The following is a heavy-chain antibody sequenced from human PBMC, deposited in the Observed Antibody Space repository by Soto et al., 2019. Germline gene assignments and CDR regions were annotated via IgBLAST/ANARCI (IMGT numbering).Heavy chain of an antibody. J-gene: IGHJ5*02. V-gene: IGHV1-2*06. D-gene: IGHD3-9*01. CDR3: ARRYTSSSNWFDP. CDR2: LNPDSGDT. Sequence: EASVKVSCKALGYTFTGYYMHWVRQAPGQGPEWMGRLNPDSGDTIYAQRFQGRVTMTRDTSISTAYMELSSLRSDDTAVYYCARRYTSSSNWFDPWGQGTLVTVSS. CDR1: GYTFTGYY.